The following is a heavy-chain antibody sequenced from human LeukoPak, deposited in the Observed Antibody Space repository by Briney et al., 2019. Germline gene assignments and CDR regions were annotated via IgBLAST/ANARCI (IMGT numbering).Heavy chain of an antibody. J-gene: IGHJ4*02. CDR3: VRDRVRYCSGGSCFTFDY. CDR1: GFTFSSYG. V-gene: IGHV3-33*01. CDR2: IWYDGSNK. Sequence: GGSLRLSCAASGFTFSSYGMHWVRQAPGKGLEWVAVIWYDGSNKYYADSVKGRFTISRDNSKNTLYLQMNSLRAEDTAVYYCVRDRVRYCSGGSCFTFDYWGQGTLVTVSS. D-gene: IGHD2-15*01.